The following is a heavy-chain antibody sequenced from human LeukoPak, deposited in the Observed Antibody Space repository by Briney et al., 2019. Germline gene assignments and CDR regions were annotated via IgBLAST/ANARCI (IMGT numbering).Heavy chain of an antibody. Sequence: GASVKVSCKASGYTFTTYAMNWVRQAPGQGLEWMGWINTNTGNPTYAQGFTGRIVFSLDTSVSTADLQIYSLRSEDTAVYCCARARGCSGGNCYSEYWGQGTLVTVAS. CDR2: INTNTGNP. CDR3: ARARGCSGGNCYSEY. J-gene: IGHJ4*02. CDR1: GYTFTTYA. D-gene: IGHD2-15*01. V-gene: IGHV7-4-1*01.